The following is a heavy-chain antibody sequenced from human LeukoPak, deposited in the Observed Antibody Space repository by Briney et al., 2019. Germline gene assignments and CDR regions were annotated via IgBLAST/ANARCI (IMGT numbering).Heavy chain of an antibody. CDR2: IWYDGSNK. D-gene: IGHD3-9*01. CDR3: VSGFLTGYCDC. J-gene: IGHJ4*02. Sequence: GGAPRPSFGTSGVLFSNYGLHRGRPAPGKGVEWVAVIWYDGSNKYHADSVKGRFTISRDNSKNTVYLQMNSLRAEDTAVYFCVSGFLTGYCDCWGQGTLVTVSS. V-gene: IGHV3-33*01. CDR1: GVLFSNYG.